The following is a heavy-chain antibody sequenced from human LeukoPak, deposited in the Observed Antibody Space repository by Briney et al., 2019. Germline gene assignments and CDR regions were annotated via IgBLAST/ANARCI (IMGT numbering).Heavy chain of an antibody. D-gene: IGHD6-13*01. V-gene: IGHV4-59*01. J-gene: IGHJ4*02. CDR2: IYYSGGT. CDR1: GGSISSYY. CDR3: ARDVAAAGTGYFDY. Sequence: SETLSLTCTVSGGSISSYYWSWIRQPPGKGLEWIGYIYYSGGTNYNPSLKSRVTISVDTSKNQFSLKLSSVTAADTAVYYCARDVAAAGTGYFDYWGQGTLVTVSS.